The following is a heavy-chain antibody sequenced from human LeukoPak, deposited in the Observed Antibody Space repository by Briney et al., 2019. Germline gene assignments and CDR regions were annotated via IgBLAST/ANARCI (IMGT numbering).Heavy chain of an antibody. CDR2: IRYDGSNK. Sequence: PGGSLTLSCAASGFTFSSYGMHWVRQPPGKGLEWVAFIRYDGSNKYYADSVKGRFTISRDNSTNPLYLQMNSLRAEDTAVYNCAKDLPLSQPSWGQGTLVTVSS. CDR3: AKDLPLSQPS. V-gene: IGHV3-30*02. J-gene: IGHJ4*02. CDR1: GFTFSSYG.